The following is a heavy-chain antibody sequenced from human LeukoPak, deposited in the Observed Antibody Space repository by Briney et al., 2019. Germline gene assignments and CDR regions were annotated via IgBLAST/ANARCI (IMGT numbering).Heavy chain of an antibody. D-gene: IGHD3-9*01. V-gene: IGHV4-39*07. CDR1: GGSISSSSYY. J-gene: IGHJ4*02. CDR3: ARDTLLVINYYFDY. Sequence: SETLSLTCTVSGGSISSSSYYWGWIRQPPGKGLEWIGSIYYSASTYYNPSLKSRVTISVDTSKNQFSLKLSSVTAADTAVYYCARDTLLVINYYFDYWSQGTLVTVST. CDR2: IYYSAST.